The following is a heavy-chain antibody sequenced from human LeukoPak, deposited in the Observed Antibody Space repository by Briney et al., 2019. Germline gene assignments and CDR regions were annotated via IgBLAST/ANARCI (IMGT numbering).Heavy chain of an antibody. V-gene: IGHV1-69*13. CDR3: ARGTYYDFWKGNYFDY. CDR1: GGTFSSYA. D-gene: IGHD3-3*01. J-gene: IGHJ4*02. Sequence: SVKVSCKASGGTFSSYAISWVRQAPGQGLEWMGGIIPIFGTANYAQKFQGRVTITADETTSTAYMELSSLRSEDTAVYYCARGTYYDFWKGNYFDYWGQGTLVTVSS. CDR2: IIPIFGTA.